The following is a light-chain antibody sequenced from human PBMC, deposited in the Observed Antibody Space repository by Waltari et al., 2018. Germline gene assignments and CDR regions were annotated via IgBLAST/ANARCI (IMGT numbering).Light chain of an antibody. J-gene: IGKJ2*01. V-gene: IGKV3-20*01. CDR3: QQGGGPLRFT. CDR1: QSISSTY. CDR2: GAS. Sequence: DIVLTQSPGTLSLSPGERATLPCRASQSISSTYLAWYQQKPGQAPRLLIYGASRRATGIPDRFSGSGSGTDFTLSISRLEPEDFAVYYCQQGGGPLRFTFGQGTKLEIK.